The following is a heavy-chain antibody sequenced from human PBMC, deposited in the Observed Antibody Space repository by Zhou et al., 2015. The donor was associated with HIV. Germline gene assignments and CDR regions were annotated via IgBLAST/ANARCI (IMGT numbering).Heavy chain of an antibody. CDR2: IIPILGIA. V-gene: IGHV1-69*02. J-gene: IGHJ4*02. CDR1: GGTFSSYT. D-gene: IGHD5-24*01. CDR3: ASDAPRQGMATIFQTQSNFDY. Sequence: QVQLVQSGAEVKKPGSSVKVSCKASGGTFSSYTISWVRQAPGQGLEWMGRIIPILGIANYAQKFQGRVTITADKSTSTAYMELSSLRSEDTAVYYCASDAPRQGMATIFQTQSNFDYWGQGTLVTVSS.